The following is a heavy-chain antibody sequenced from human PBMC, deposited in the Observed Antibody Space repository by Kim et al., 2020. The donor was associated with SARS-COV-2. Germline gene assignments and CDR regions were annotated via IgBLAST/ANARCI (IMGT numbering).Heavy chain of an antibody. Sequence: SETLSLTCAVSGGSISSGGYSWSWIRQPPGKGLEWIGYIYHSGSTYYNPSLKSRVTISVDRSKNQFSLKLSSVTAADTAVYYCARRANIVVVPADRLPTEGNLLYYYYYMDVWGKGTTVTVSS. V-gene: IGHV4-30-2*01. CDR3: ARRANIVVVPADRLPTEGNLLYYYYYMDV. J-gene: IGHJ6*03. D-gene: IGHD2-2*01. CDR2: IYHSGST. CDR1: GGSISSGGYS.